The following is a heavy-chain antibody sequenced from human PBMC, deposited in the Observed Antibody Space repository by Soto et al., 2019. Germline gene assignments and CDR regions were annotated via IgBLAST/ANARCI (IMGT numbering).Heavy chain of an antibody. CDR1: GGTFSRYT. CDR2: IIPILDIP. J-gene: IGHJ6*02. Sequence: QVQLVQSGAEVKKPGSSVKVSCKASGGTFSRYTISWVRQAPGQGLEWMGRIIPILDIPNYAQHFQGRVTMTADQSTRTGYMELSSLRSDDTAVYYCASHFTGVLVLGATPPGGDNYGWDVWGQGTTVTVSS. D-gene: IGHD2-15*01. V-gene: IGHV1-69*02. CDR3: ASHFTGVLVLGATPPGGDNYGWDV.